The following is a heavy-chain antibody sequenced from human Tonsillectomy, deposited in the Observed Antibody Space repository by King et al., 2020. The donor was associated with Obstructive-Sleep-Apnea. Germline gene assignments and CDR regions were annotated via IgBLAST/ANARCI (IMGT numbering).Heavy chain of an antibody. Sequence: QLQESGPGLVKPSETLSLTCTVSGGSISSSSYYWGWIRQPPGKGLEWIGSIYYSGSTYYNPSLKSRVTISVDTSKNQFSRKLSSVTAADTAVYYCARGYSYGLLSYYFDYWGQGTLVTVSS. CDR3: ARGYSYGLLSYYFDY. D-gene: IGHD5-18*01. J-gene: IGHJ4*02. V-gene: IGHV4-39*07. CDR1: GGSISSSSYY. CDR2: IYYSGST.